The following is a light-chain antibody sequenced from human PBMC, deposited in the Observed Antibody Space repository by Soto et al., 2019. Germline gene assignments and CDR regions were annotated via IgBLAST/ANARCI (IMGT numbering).Light chain of an antibody. V-gene: IGKV3-11*01. Sequence: EIVLTQSPATLSLSPGERATLSCRASQTFSSHLAWYQQKPGQAPRLLIYDASKRATGIPARFSGRGSGPDLTLTISSLEPEDFAVYHCQQRSNWPPVITFGQGTRLEIK. CDR1: QTFSSH. J-gene: IGKJ5*01. CDR2: DAS. CDR3: QQRSNWPPVIT.